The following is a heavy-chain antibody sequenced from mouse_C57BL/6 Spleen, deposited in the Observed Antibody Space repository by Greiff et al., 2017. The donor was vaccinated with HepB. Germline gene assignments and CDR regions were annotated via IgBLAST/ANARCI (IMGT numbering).Heavy chain of an antibody. CDR2: IYPGDGDT. Sequence: VQLQQSGPELVKPGASVKISCKASGYAFSSSWMNWVKQRPGKGLEWIGRIYPGDGDTNYNGKFKGKVTLTADKSSSTAYMQLSSLTSEDSAVYFCARSGMVTTAMDYWGQGTSVTVSS. CDR1: GYAFSSSW. J-gene: IGHJ4*01. V-gene: IGHV1-82*01. D-gene: IGHD2-2*01. CDR3: ARSGMVTTAMDY.